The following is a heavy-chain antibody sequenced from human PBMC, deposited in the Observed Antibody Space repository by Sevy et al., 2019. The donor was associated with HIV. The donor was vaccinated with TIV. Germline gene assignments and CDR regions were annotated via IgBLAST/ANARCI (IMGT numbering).Heavy chain of an antibody. Sequence: GGSLRLSCAASGFTFSSYGMHWVRQAPGKGLEWVAVISYDGSNKYYADSVKGRFTISRDNSKNTRYLQMNSLRAEDTAVYYCAKDVGSGYFRVGAFDIWGQGTMVTVSS. CDR1: GFTFSSYG. D-gene: IGHD3-22*01. V-gene: IGHV3-30*18. CDR2: ISYDGSNK. J-gene: IGHJ3*02. CDR3: AKDVGSGYFRVGAFDI.